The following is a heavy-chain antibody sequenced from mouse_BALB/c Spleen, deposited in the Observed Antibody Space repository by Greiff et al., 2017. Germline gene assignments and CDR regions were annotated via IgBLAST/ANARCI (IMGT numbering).Heavy chain of an antibody. V-gene: IGHV1-7*01. CDR2: INPSTGYT. CDR1: GYTFTSYW. J-gene: IGHJ4*01. Sequence: VQLQQSGAELAKPGASVKMSCKASGYTFTSYWMHWVKQRPGQGLEWIGYINPSTGYTEYNQKFKDKATLTADKSSSTAYMQLSSLTSEDSAVYYCARHYGNYFYAMDYWGQGTSVTVSS. D-gene: IGHD2-1*01. CDR3: ARHYGNYFYAMDY.